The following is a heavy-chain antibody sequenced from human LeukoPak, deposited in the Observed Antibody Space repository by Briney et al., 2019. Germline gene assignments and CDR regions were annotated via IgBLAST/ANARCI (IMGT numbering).Heavy chain of an antibody. Sequence: KPSETLSLTFAVYGASFSGYYWSWIRPPPGKGLEWIGVINHSGSTNYNPSLKSRVTISVDTSKNQFSLKLSSVTAADTAVYYCARGRLYYYGSGNRSGGYWFDPWGQGTLVTVSS. V-gene: IGHV4-34*01. CDR1: GASFSGYY. CDR3: ARGRLYYYGSGNRSGGYWFDP. J-gene: IGHJ5*02. D-gene: IGHD3-10*01. CDR2: INHSGST.